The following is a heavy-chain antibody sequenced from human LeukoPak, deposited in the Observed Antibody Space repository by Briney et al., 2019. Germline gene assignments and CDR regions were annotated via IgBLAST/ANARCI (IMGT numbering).Heavy chain of an antibody. D-gene: IGHD5-24*01. J-gene: IGHJ4*02. CDR3: ARERGVEIALDY. V-gene: IGHV3-21*01. CDR1: GFTFSDYS. CDR2: IHYNNRDN. Sequence: GGSLRLSCVASGFTFSDYSMNWVRQGPGKGLEWVSSIHYNNRDNFYAGPVKGRFTIYRDNAKSALYLQMSSLRAEDTAVYYCARERGVEIALDYWGQGILVIVSS.